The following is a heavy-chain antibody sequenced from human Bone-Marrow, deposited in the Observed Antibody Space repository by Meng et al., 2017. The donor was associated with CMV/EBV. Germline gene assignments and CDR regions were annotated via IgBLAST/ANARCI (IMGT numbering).Heavy chain of an antibody. CDR2: IYYSGST. CDR1: GGSISSSSYY. CDR3: ARGATGYSSLNWFDP. D-gene: IGHD6-13*01. Sequence: SETLSLTCTVSGGSISSSSYYWGWIRQPPGKGLEWIGSIYYSGSTYYNPSLKSRVTISVDTSKNQFSLKLSSVTAADTAVYYCARGATGYSSLNWFDPWGQGTLVTVSS. V-gene: IGHV4-39*07. J-gene: IGHJ5*02.